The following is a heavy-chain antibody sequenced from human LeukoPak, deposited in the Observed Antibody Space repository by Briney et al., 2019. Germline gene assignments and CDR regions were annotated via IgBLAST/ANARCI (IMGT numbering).Heavy chain of an antibody. CDR2: INPNSGGT. J-gene: IGHJ4*02. CDR1: GYTFTGYY. D-gene: IGHD3-16*02. CDR3: ARVKITFGGVIVLGGGDY. V-gene: IGHV1-2*02. Sequence: EASVKVSCKASGYTFTGYYMHWVRPAPGQGLEWMGWINPNSGGTNYAQKFQGRVTMTRDTSISTAYMELSRLRSDDTAVYYCARVKITFGGVIVLGGGDYWGQGTLVIVSS.